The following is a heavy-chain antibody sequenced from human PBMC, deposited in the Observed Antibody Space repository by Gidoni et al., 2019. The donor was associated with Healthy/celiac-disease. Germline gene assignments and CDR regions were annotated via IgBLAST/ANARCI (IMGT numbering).Heavy chain of an antibody. Sequence: QVQLVQSGAEVKKPGSSVKVSCKASGGTFSSYAISWVRQAPGQGLEWMGRIIPILGIANYAQKFQGRVTITADKSTSTAYMELSSLRSEDTAVYYCARDQWLVHYYYYGMDVWGQGTTVTVSS. CDR1: GGTFSSYA. J-gene: IGHJ6*02. CDR3: ARDQWLVHYYYYGMDV. CDR2: IIPILGIA. V-gene: IGHV1-69*04. D-gene: IGHD6-19*01.